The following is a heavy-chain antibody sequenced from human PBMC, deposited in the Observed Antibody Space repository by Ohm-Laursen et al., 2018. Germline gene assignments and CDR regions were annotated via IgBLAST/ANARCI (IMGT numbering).Heavy chain of an antibody. CDR1: GSSISSYY. D-gene: IGHD6-19*01. CDR3: ARYSIGSWFNP. CDR2: IYASGTT. Sequence: SETLSLTWTVSGSSISSYYWSWIRQPTGKGLEWIGLIYASGTTYSNPSLTSRATISLDTPKNRFSRKLRFLPAADTAVYFCARYSIGSWFNPWGQGTLVTVSS. V-gene: IGHV4-4*07. J-gene: IGHJ5*02.